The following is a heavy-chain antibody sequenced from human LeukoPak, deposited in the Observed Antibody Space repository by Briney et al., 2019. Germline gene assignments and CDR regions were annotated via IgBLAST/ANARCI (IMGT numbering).Heavy chain of an antibody. Sequence: GGSLRLSCAASGFTFSSYGMHGVRQARAKGLEWVAVIWYDGSNKYYADSVKGRFTISRDNSKNTLYLQMNSLRAEDTAVYYCASSGSSDLYYFDYWGQGTLVTVSS. D-gene: IGHD1-26*01. CDR1: GFTFSSYG. V-gene: IGHV3-33*01. J-gene: IGHJ4*02. CDR2: IWYDGSNK. CDR3: ASSGSSDLYYFDY.